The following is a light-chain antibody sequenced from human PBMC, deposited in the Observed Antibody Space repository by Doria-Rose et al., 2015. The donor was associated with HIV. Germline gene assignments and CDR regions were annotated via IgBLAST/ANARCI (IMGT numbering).Light chain of an antibody. J-gene: IGLJ2*01. CDR3: SSRDSSANHVL. Sequence: VVTQEPAVSVALRQTVRITCQGDSLRSSYASWYQQKPGQAPILVIYGKNNRPSWIPDRFSGSSSGNTASLTITGAQAEDEADYYCSSRDSSANHVLFGGGTKVTVL. V-gene: IGLV3-19*01. CDR2: GKN. CDR1: SLRSSY.